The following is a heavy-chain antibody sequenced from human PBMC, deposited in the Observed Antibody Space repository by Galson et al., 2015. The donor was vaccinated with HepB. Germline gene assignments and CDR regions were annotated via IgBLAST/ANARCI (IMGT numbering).Heavy chain of an antibody. V-gene: IGHV1-69*13. Sequence: SVKVSCKASGATFSSFSISWVRQAPGQGLEWMGGIIPIFGAPHYAQKFQGRVTFTADESTMTSYMELSSLRSEDTAVCYCARWKMPYCSSASCPYDAFDVWGQGTVITVSS. D-gene: IGHD2-2*01. CDR1: GATFSSFS. J-gene: IGHJ3*01. CDR2: IIPIFGAP. CDR3: ARWKMPYCSSASCPYDAFDV.